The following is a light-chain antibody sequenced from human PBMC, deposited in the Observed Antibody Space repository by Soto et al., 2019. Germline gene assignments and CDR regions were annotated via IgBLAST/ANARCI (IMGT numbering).Light chain of an antibody. CDR3: QTWGTGIHVV. CDR2: LDSDGSH. J-gene: IGLJ2*01. V-gene: IGLV4-69*01. Sequence: QPVLTQSPSASASLGASVKLTCTLSSGHSSYAIAWHQQQPEKGPRYLMKLDSDGSHTKGDAITDRFSGSSSGAERYLTISCRQSEDEADYYCQTWGTGIHVVFGGGTKLTVL. CDR1: SGHSSYA.